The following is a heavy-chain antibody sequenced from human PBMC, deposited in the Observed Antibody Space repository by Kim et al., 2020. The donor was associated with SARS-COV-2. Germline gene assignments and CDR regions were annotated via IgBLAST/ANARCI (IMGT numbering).Heavy chain of an antibody. D-gene: IGHD3-22*01. J-gene: IGHJ6*02. CDR1: GFTFSSYG. Sequence: GGSLRLSCAASGFTFSSYGMHWVRQAPGKGLEWVAVISYDGSNKYYADSVKGRFTISRDNSKNTLYLQMNSLRAEDTAVYYCAKDHYDSSGYYENGMDVWGQGTTVTVSS. CDR3: AKDHYDSSGYYENGMDV. CDR2: ISYDGSNK. V-gene: IGHV3-30*18.